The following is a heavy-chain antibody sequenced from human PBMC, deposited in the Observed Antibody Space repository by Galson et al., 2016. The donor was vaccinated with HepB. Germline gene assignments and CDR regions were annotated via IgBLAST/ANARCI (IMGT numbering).Heavy chain of an antibody. J-gene: IGHJ2*01. Sequence: SLRLSCAASGFTFTNYAMHWVRQAPGKGLEWVAVISYDGSNKYYTASVKGRFTISRDSSKNTLYLQMNSLRVEDTAVYYCAKTMDSSSSGWYFDLWGRGTLVTVSS. CDR2: ISYDGSNK. D-gene: IGHD6-6*01. CDR1: GFTFTNYA. V-gene: IGHV3-30*18. CDR3: AKTMDSSSSGWYFDL.